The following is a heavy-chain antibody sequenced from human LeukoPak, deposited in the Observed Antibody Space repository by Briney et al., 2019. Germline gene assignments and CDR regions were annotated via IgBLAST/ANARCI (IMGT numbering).Heavy chain of an antibody. CDR3: ANDLML. Sequence: GGSLRLSCSASGFTFSSYGMHWVRQAPGKGREWVAVICYDGSHNNYVDSVRGRFTITRDTSKNTLYLQLNSLRPEDTAVYYCANDLMLWGQGTLVAVSS. J-gene: IGHJ4*02. V-gene: IGHV3-30*02. CDR1: GFTFSSYG. CDR2: ICYDGSHN. D-gene: IGHD2-8*01.